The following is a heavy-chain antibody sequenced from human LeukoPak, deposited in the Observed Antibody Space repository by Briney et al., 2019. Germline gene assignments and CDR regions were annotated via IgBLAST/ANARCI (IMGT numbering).Heavy chain of an antibody. CDR2: ISGSGGST. CDR1: GFTFSSYA. V-gene: IGHV3-23*01. D-gene: IGHD4-17*01. CDR3: AKDRKDYGDYYDAFDI. J-gene: IGHJ3*02. Sequence: GGSLRLSCAASGFTFSSYAMSWARQAPGKGLEWVSAISGSGGSTYYADSVKGRFTISRDNSKNTLYLQMNSLRAEDTAVYFCAKDRKDYGDYYDAFDIWGQGTMVTVSS.